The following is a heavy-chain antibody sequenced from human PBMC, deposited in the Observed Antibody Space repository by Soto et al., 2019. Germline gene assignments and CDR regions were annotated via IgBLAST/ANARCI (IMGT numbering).Heavy chain of an antibody. Sequence: QVQLVQSGAEVKKPGSSVKVSCKASGGTFSSYAISWVRQAPGQGLAWMGGIIPIFGTANYAQKFQGRVTITADESTSTAYMELSSLRSEDTAVYYCAGGYCSSTSCYTEALLDYWGQGTLVTVSS. CDR3: AGGYCSSTSCYTEALLDY. CDR1: GGTFSSYA. D-gene: IGHD2-2*02. V-gene: IGHV1-69*01. J-gene: IGHJ4*02. CDR2: IIPIFGTA.